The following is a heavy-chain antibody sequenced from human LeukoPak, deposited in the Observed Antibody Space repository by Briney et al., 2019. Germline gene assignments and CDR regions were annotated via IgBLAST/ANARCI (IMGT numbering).Heavy chain of an antibody. V-gene: IGHV3-64*01. J-gene: IGHJ4*02. CDR3: ARYSSGSCYDY. D-gene: IGHD6-13*01. CDR2: ISTDGGGT. Sequence: GGSLRLSCAASGFTFTTYAMHWVRQAPGRGLEYVSAISTDGGGTYYANSVKGRFTISRDNSKNTLYLQTGSLRVEDMAVYYCARYSSGSCYDYWGQGTLVTVSS. CDR1: GFTFTTYA.